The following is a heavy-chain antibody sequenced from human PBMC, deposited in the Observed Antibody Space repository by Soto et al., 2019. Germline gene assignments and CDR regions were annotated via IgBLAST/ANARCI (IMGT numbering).Heavy chain of an antibody. V-gene: IGHV1-69*13. CDR3: ARLNYQLLYSSSSGY. J-gene: IGHJ4*02. CDR2: IIPIFGTA. D-gene: IGHD6-6*01. CDR1: GGTFSSYA. Sequence: GASVKVSCKASGGTFSSYAISWVRQAPGQGLEWMGGIIPIFGTANYAQKFQGRVTITADESTSTAYMELSSLRSEDTAVYYCARLNYQLLYSSSSGYWGQGTLVTVSS.